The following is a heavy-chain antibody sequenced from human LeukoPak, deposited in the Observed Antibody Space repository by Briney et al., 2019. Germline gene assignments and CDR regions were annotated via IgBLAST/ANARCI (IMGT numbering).Heavy chain of an antibody. CDR1: GFTFSSYA. V-gene: IGHV3-30-3*01. Sequence: AGGSLRLSCAASGFTFSSYAMHWVRKAPGKGLEWVAVISYDGSNKYYTDSVKGRFTISRDKSKSTLYLQMTSLRAEDTAVYYCARDGSPYNPRFDYWGQGTLVTVSS. J-gene: IGHJ4*02. D-gene: IGHD5-24*01. CDR2: ISYDGSNK. CDR3: ARDGSPYNPRFDY.